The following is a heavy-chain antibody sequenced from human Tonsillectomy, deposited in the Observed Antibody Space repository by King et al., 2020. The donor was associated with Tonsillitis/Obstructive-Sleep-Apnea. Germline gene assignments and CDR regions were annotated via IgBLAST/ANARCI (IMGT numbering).Heavy chain of an antibody. CDR2: IKSGGSNI. CDR3: ARAGYCSGGNCYSTLFDY. D-gene: IGHD2-15*01. CDR1: GFTFSSYE. J-gene: IGHJ4*02. Sequence: VQLVESGGGLVQPGGSLRLSCAASGFTFSSYEMNWVRQAPGKGLEWLSYIKSGGSNIYYADSVKGRFTISRDNAKNSLYLQMNSLRAEDTVVYYCARAGYCSGGNCYSTLFDYWGQGTLVTVSS. V-gene: IGHV3-48*03.